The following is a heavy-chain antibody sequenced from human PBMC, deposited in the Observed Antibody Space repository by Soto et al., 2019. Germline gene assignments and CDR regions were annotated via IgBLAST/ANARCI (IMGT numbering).Heavy chain of an antibody. D-gene: IGHD3-22*01. CDR2: IYYSGST. Sequence: PAETLSLTCTVSGGSISSYYWSWIRQPPGKGLEWIGYIYYSGSTNYNPSLKSRVTISEDTYKTQYSLKLSSVTAADTAVYYCARVGFDSIGPNGMDVWGQGTTVTVSS. CDR1: GGSISSYY. J-gene: IGHJ6*02. V-gene: IGHV4-59*01. CDR3: ARVGFDSIGPNGMDV.